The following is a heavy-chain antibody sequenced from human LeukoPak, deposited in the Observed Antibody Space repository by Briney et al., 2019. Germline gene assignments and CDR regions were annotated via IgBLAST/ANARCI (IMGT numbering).Heavy chain of an antibody. V-gene: IGHV1-2*02. CDR3: ARDKAPIAVAGLGFDY. J-gene: IGHJ4*02. Sequence: GASVKVSCKASGYTFTSYYMHWVRQAPGQGLEWMGWINPNSGGTNYAQKFQGRVTMTRDTSISTAYMELSRLRSDDTAVYYCARDKAPIAVAGLGFDYWGQGTLVTVSS. D-gene: IGHD6-19*01. CDR1: GYTFTSYY. CDR2: INPNSGGT.